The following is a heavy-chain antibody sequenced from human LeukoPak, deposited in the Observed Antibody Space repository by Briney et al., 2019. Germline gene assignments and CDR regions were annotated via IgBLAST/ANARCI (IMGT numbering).Heavy chain of an antibody. CDR2: IYYSGST. V-gene: IGHV4-31*03. D-gene: IGHD4-17*01. CDR1: GGSISSGGYY. J-gene: IGHJ5*02. CDR3: ARDYGDSGLGWFDP. Sequence: SQTLSLTCTVSGGSISSGGYYWSWIRQHPGKGLEWIGYIYYSGSTYYNPSLKSRVTISVDTSKNQFSLKLSSVTAADTAVYYCARDYGDSGLGWFDPRGQGTLVTVSS.